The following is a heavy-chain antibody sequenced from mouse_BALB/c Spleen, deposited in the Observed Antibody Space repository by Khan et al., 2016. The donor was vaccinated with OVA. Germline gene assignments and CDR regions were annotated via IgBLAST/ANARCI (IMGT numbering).Heavy chain of an antibody. D-gene: IGHD2-4*01. CDR2: INTETGEP. Sequence: QIQLVQSGPELKKPGETVKISCKASGYTFTDYSMQWVKQAPGKGLKWVGWINTETGEPTYADDFKGRFAFSLETSASTAYLQINNLKNRYTATYFGTRHDYDRGGLYAMDYWGQGTSVTVSS. J-gene: IGHJ4*01. V-gene: IGHV9-2-1*01. CDR1: GYTFTDYS. CDR3: TRHDYDRGGLYAMDY.